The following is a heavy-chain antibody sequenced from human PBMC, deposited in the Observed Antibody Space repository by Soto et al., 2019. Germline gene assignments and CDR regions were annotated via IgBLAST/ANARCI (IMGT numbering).Heavy chain of an antibody. J-gene: IGHJ3*02. Sequence: PSETLSLTCAVSGGSISSGGYSWSWIRQPPGKGLEWIGYIYHSGSTYYNPSLKSRVTISVDRSKNQFSLKLSSVTAADTAVYYCARATSEQGYAFDIWGQGTMVTV. D-gene: IGHD1-1*01. CDR2: IYHSGST. CDR3: ARATSEQGYAFDI. CDR1: GGSISSGGYS. V-gene: IGHV4-30-2*01.